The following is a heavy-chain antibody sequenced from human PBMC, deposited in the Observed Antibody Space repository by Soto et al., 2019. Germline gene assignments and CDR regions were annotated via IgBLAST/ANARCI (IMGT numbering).Heavy chain of an antibody. D-gene: IGHD2-15*01. J-gene: IGHJ4*02. Sequence: GESLNLSCKGYGYSFTTYWIGWVRQIPGKGLEWMGIIYAGDSDSRYSPSFQGQVTISADKSISTAYLQWSSLKASDTAMYYCARGRYCSGGTCYFDYWGQGTLVTLSS. CDR1: GYSFTTYW. V-gene: IGHV5-51*01. CDR3: ARGRYCSGGTCYFDY. CDR2: IYAGDSDS.